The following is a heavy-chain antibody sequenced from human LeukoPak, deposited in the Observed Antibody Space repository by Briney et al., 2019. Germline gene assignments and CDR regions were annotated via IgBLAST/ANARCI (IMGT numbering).Heavy chain of an antibody. D-gene: IGHD6-13*01. CDR2: MNPNSGNT. V-gene: IGHV1-8*01. Sequence: ASVKVSCKASGYTFTSYDINWVRQATGQGLEWMGWMNPNSGNTGYAQKFQGRVTMTRNTSISTAYMEVSSLRSEDTAVYYCARGRVRIAAAGARRNWFDPWGQGTLVTVSS. CDR1: GYTFTSYD. CDR3: ARGRVRIAAAGARRNWFDP. J-gene: IGHJ5*02.